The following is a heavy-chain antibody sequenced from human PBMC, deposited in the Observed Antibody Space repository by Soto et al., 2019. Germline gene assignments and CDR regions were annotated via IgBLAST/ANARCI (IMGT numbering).Heavy chain of an antibody. D-gene: IGHD3-9*01. CDR1: GFTFSSYW. CDR3: ARVGDILTGGRPYYYGMDV. CDR2: IKQDGSEK. V-gene: IGHV3-7*01. Sequence: GGSLRLSCAASGFTFSSYWMSWAHQAPGKGLEWVANIKQDGSEKYYVDSVKGRFTISRDNAKNSLYLQMNSLRAEDTAVYYCARVGDILTGGRPYYYGMDVWGQGTTVTVSS. J-gene: IGHJ6*02.